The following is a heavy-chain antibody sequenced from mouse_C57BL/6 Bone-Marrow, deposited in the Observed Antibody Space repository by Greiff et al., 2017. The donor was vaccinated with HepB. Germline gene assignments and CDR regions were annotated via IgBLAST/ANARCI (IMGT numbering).Heavy chain of an antibody. CDR2: IHPNSGST. V-gene: IGHV1-64*01. J-gene: IGHJ1*03. CDR1: GYTFTSYW. Sequence: QVQLQQPGAELVKPGASVKLSCKASGYTFTSYWMHWVKQRPGQGLEWIGMIHPNSGSTNYNEKFKSKATLTVDKSSSTAYMQLSSLTSEDSAVYYCAREEYSPWYFDVWGTGTTVTVSS. CDR3: AREEYSPWYFDV. D-gene: IGHD2-12*01.